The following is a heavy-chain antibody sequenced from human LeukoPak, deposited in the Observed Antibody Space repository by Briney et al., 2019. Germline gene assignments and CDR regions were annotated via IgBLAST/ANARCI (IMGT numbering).Heavy chain of an antibody. CDR1: GFTFSSYA. V-gene: IGHV3-30-3*01. CDR2: ISYDGSNK. Sequence: GGSLRLSCAASGFTFSSYAMHWVRQAPGKGLEWVAVISYDGSNKYYADSVKGRFTISRDNSKNTLYLQMNSLGAEDTAVYYCARVWGGTGTTPGLFDYWGQGTLVTVSS. J-gene: IGHJ4*02. CDR3: ARVWGGTGTTPGLFDY. D-gene: IGHD1-1*01.